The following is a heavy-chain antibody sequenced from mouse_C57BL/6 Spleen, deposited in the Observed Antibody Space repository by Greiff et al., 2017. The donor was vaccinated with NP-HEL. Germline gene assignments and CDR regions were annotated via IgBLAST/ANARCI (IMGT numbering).Heavy chain of an antibody. CDR2: IDPSDSYT. CDR1: GYTFTSYW. CDR3: ARRVRQYYFDY. D-gene: IGHD2-14*01. J-gene: IGHJ2*01. Sequence: VQLQQSGAELVKPGASVKLSCKASGYTFTSYWMQWVKQRPGQGLEWIGEIDPSDSYTNYNQKFKGKATLTVDTSSSTAYMQLSSLTSEDSAVYYCARRVRQYYFDYWGQGTTLTVSS. V-gene: IGHV1-50*01.